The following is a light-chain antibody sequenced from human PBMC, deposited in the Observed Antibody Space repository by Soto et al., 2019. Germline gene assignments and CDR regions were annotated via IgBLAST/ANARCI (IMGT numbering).Light chain of an antibody. CDR1: QSISSW. J-gene: IGKJ1*01. V-gene: IGKV1-5*03. Sequence: DLHMTQSPSTLSASVGDRVTITCRASQSISSWLAWYQQRPGRAPKLLIYKASNLEGGVPSRFSGSGSGTELTLTISSLHPDDFATYYCQQYYTYPWTFGPGTKVDIK. CDR3: QQYYTYPWT. CDR2: KAS.